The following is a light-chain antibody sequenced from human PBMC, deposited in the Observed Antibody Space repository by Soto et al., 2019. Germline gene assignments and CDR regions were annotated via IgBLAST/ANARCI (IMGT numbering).Light chain of an antibody. CDR1: QSVSSY. J-gene: IGKJ2*01. Sequence: DIQMTQSPSTLSASVGDRVTITCRASQSVSSYLAWYQQKPGKAPKLLIYKASSIESGVPSRFSGGCSRTEFFLTVSSLHPDDLATYYIQHDKSFTPYAFGQGDKLEIK. V-gene: IGKV1-5*03. CDR3: QHDKSFTPYA. CDR2: KAS.